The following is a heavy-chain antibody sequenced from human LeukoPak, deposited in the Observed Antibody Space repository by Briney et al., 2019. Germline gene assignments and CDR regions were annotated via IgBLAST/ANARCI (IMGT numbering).Heavy chain of an antibody. CDR3: ARRHLGRDFSTPFDY. CDR2: INHSGST. J-gene: IGHJ4*02. V-gene: IGHV4-34*01. Sequence: SETLSLTCAVYGGSFSGYYWSWIRQPPGKGLEWIGEINHSGSTNYNLSPKSRVTISVDTSKNQFSLKLSSVTAADTAVYYCARRHLGRDFSTPFDYWGQGTLVTVSS. D-gene: IGHD3-3*01. CDR1: GGSFSGYY.